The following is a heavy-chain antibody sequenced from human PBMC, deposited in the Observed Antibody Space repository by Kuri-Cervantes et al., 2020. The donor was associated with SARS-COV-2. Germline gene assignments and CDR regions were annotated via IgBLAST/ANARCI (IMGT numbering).Heavy chain of an antibody. J-gene: IGHJ5*02. Sequence: ESLKISCTVSGGSISSSSYYWGWIRQPPGKGLEWIGSIYYSGSTYHNPSLKSRVTTSVDTSKNQFSLKLSSVTAADTAVYYCAITEYQLLFYNWFDPRGQGTLVTVSS. CDR1: GGSISSSSYY. CDR2: IYYSGST. D-gene: IGHD2-2*01. V-gene: IGHV4-39*01. CDR3: AITEYQLLFYNWFDP.